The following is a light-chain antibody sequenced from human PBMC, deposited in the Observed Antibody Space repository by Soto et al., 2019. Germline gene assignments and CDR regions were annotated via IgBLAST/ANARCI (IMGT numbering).Light chain of an antibody. CDR3: QQADSVPCT. Sequence: DIQMTQSPSSLSASVGDRVTITCRASQAISWLVWYQQKPGKAPELLAPAASSLQSGVPSRFSGSGSGTDFTLAIKSLQPDDFATYYCQQADSVPCTFGQGTKVEIK. J-gene: IGKJ1*01. V-gene: IGKV1D-12*01. CDR2: AAS. CDR1: QAISW.